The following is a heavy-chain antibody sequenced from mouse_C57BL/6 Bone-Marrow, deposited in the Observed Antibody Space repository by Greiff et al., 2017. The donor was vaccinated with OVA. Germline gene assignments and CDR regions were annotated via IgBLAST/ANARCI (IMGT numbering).Heavy chain of an antibody. D-gene: IGHD2-3*01. CDR1: GFNIKDYY. Sequence: EVQLQQSGAELVRPGASVKLSCTASGFNIKDYYMHWVKQRPEQGLEWIGRIDPEDGDTEYAPQFQGKATMTADKSSNPASLQLSSLTSEDTAVYYCTYDGYYFWFAYWGQGTLVTVSA. J-gene: IGHJ3*01. V-gene: IGHV14-1*01. CDR3: TYDGYYFWFAY. CDR2: IDPEDGDT.